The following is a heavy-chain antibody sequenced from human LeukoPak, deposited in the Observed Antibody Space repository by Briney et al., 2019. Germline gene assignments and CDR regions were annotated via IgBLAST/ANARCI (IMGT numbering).Heavy chain of an antibody. V-gene: IGHV1-8*01. J-gene: IGHJ4*02. D-gene: IGHD3-22*01. CDR2: MNPNSGNT. Sequence: ASVKVSCKASGYTFTSYDINWVRQATGQGLEWMGWMNPNSGNTGYAQKFQGRVTMTRNTSISTAYMELSSLRSEDTAVYYCARHVYYDSSGYYTYYFDYWGQGTLVTVSS. CDR3: ARHVYYDSSGYYTYYFDY. CDR1: GYTFTSYD.